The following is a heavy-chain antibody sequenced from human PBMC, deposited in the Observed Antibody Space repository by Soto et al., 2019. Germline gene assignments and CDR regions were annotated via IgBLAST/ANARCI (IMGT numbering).Heavy chain of an antibody. CDR1: GGSISSSNW. V-gene: IGHV4-4*02. D-gene: IGHD2-2*01. Sequence: SETLSLTCAVSGGSISSSNWWSWVRQPPGKGLEWIGEIYHSGSTNYNPSVKSRVTISVDKSKNQFSLKLSSVTAADTAVYYCARDRFLPNCSSTSCSGWFDPWGQGTLVTVSS. CDR3: ARDRFLPNCSSTSCSGWFDP. J-gene: IGHJ5*02. CDR2: IYHSGST.